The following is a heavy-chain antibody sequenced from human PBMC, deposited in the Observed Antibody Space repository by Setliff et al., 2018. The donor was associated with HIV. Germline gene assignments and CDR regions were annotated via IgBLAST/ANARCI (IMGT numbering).Heavy chain of an antibody. Sequence: ASVKVSCKASGYTFNIYAINWVRQAPGQGLEWMGWINTKTAYPMYARDFTGHFVFSLDTSLTTAFLQINSLKAGDTAMYYCAKVGDNADGRDYWGQGTMVTVFS. V-gene: IGHV7-4-1*02. J-gene: IGHJ4*02. D-gene: IGHD3-16*01. CDR3: AKVGDNADGRDY. CDR2: INTKTAYP. CDR1: GYTFNIYA.